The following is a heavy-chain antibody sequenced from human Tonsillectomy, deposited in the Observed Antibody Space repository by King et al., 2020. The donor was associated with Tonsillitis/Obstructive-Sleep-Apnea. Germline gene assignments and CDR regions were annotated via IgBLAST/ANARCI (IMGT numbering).Heavy chain of an antibody. D-gene: IGHD4-17*01. Sequence: VQLVESGGGLVQPGGSLRLSCAASGFTFSSYEMNWVRQAPGKGLEWVSYISSSGSTIYYADSVKGRFTISRDNAKNSLYLQMNSLRAEDTAVYCCARDSYGVDAFDIWGQGTMVTVSS. J-gene: IGHJ3*02. V-gene: IGHV3-48*03. CDR2: ISSSGSTI. CDR3: ARDSYGVDAFDI. CDR1: GFTFSSYE.